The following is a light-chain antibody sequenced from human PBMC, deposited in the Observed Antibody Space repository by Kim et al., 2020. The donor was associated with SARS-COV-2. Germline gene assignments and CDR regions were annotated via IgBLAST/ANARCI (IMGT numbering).Light chain of an antibody. CDR3: CSYAGSYTYV. CDR2: DVT. J-gene: IGLJ1*01. Sequence: GQSVTISCTGTSSDVGGYKYVSWFQQHPGKAPKLIIYDVTQRPSGVPDRFSGSKSGDTASLSISGLQAEDEADYYCCSYAGSYTYVFGPGTQLTVL. V-gene: IGLV2-11*03. CDR1: SSDVGGYKY.